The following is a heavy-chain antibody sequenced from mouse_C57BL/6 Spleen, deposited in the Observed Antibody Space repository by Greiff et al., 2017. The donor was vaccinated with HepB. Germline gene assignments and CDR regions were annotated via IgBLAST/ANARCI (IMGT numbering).Heavy chain of an antibody. D-gene: IGHD1-1*01. CDR3: TRRTVVAATRYFDV. V-gene: IGHV14-4*01. J-gene: IGHJ1*03. CDR1: GFNIKDDY. Sequence: VQLQQSGAELVRPGASVKLSCTASGFNIKDDYMHWVKQRPEQGLEWIGWIDPENGDTEYASKFQGKATITADTSSNTAYLQLSSLTSEDTAVYYCTRRTVVAATRYFDVWGTGTTVTVSS. CDR2: IDPENGDT.